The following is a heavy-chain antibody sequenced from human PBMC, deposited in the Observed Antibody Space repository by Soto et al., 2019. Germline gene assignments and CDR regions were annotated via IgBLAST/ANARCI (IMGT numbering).Heavy chain of an antibody. J-gene: IGHJ6*02. CDR1: GDTFTNYD. CDR3: ARGRNGMDV. Sequence: QVQLVQSGAEVKKPGASVKVSCKASGDTFTNYDIKWVRQATGQGLEWMGWMNPNSGNTGYAEKIQGRVTMTRNTSISTAYMELSGLRSEDTAVYYCARGRNGMDVWGQGTTVTVSS. CDR2: MNPNSGNT. V-gene: IGHV1-8*01.